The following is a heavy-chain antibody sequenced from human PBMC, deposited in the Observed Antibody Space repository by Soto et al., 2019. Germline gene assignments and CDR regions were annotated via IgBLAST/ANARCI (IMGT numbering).Heavy chain of an antibody. CDR1: GYPFSSYG. CDR2: IIPIFGTA. CDR3: ARVPIVVVVAATRRNYYYGMDV. D-gene: IGHD2-15*01. V-gene: IGHV1-69*06. J-gene: IGHJ6*02. Sequence: ASVKVSCKTSGYPFSSYGISWVRQAPGQGLEWMGGIIPIFGTANYAQKFQGRVTITADKSTSTAYMELSSLRSEDTAVYYCARVPIVVVVAATRRNYYYGMDVWGQGTTFTVSS.